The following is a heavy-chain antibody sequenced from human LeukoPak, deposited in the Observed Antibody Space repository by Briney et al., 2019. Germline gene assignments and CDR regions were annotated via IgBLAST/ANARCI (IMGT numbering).Heavy chain of an antibody. CDR3: AKRGVVIRVILVGFHKEAYYFDS. CDR1: GITLSNYV. J-gene: IGHJ4*02. Sequence: PGGSLRLSCAVSGITLSNYVMTWVRQAPGKGLEWVAGLSGSGGSTNYADPVKGRFTISRDNAKNTLYLQMNSLRAEDTAVYFCAKRGVVIRVILVGFHKEAYYFDSWGQGVLVTVSS. CDR2: LSGSGGST. D-gene: IGHD3-22*01. V-gene: IGHV3-23*01.